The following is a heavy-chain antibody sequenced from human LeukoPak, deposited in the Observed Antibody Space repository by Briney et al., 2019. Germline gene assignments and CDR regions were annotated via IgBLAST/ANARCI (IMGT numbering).Heavy chain of an antibody. CDR1: GGSISSGDYY. Sequence: SQTLSLTCTVSGGSISSGDYYWSWIRQPPGKGLEWIGYIYYSGSTNYNPSLKSRVTISVDTSKNQFSLKLSPVTAADTAVYYCARVAGGNVADPNRKTDYFDYWGQGTLVTVSS. D-gene: IGHD1-14*01. V-gene: IGHV4-61*08. CDR3: ARVAGGNVADPNRKTDYFDY. J-gene: IGHJ4*02. CDR2: IYYSGST.